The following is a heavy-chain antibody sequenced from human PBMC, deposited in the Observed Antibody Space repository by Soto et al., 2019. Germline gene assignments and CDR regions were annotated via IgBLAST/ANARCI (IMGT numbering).Heavy chain of an antibody. CDR2: ISWDGGST. J-gene: IGHJ6*02. Sequence: EVQLVESGGGVVQPGVSLRLSCAASGFTFNDYTMHWVRQAPGKGLEWVSLISWDGGSTYYADSVKGRFTISRDNSKNYLYLQMNSRRTEDTAVYYCAKDTQRHSSVWYGMDVWGQGTPVTVSS. D-gene: IGHD3-22*01. CDR1: GFTFNDYT. CDR3: AKDTQRHSSVWYGMDV. V-gene: IGHV3-43*01.